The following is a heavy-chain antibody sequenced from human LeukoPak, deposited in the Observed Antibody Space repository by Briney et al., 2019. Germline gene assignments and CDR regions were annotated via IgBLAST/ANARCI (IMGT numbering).Heavy chain of an antibody. CDR3: ARGAGRVYCSGGSCLYY. V-gene: IGHV1-8*01. Sequence: ASVKVSCKASGYTFTSYDINWVRHAPGQGLEWMGWMNANSGNTGYAQKFQGRGTMTRDTSISTAYMELSSLRSEDTAVYYCARGAGRVYCSGGSCLYYWGQGTLVTVSS. CDR1: GYTFTSYD. CDR2: MNANSGNT. J-gene: IGHJ4*02. D-gene: IGHD2-15*01.